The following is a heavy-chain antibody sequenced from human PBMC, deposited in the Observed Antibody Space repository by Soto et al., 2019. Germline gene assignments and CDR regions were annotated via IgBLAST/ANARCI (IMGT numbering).Heavy chain of an antibody. J-gene: IGHJ4*02. CDR1: GFTFGFNA. CDR2: ISPGGVST. Sequence: PGGSLRLSCAATGFTFGFNALSWVRQAPGKGLEWVSSISPGGVSTNYADSVRGRFTISRDNSKNTLYLQMNSLSAEDTAVYYCAKGGGRARGYNYGNTYFDYWGQGTRVTVSS. CDR3: AKGGGRARGYNYGNTYFDY. V-gene: IGHV3-23*01. D-gene: IGHD5-12*01.